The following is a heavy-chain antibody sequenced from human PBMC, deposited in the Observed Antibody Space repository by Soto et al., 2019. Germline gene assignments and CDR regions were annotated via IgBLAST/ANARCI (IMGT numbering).Heavy chain of an antibody. CDR2: IWYDGSNK. CDR1: GFTFSSYG. J-gene: IGHJ3*02. CDR3: ARENTVGGGDAFDI. V-gene: IGHV3-33*01. Sequence: QVQLVESGGGVVQPGRSLRLSCAASGFTFSSYGMHWVRQAPGKGLEWVAVIWYDGSNKYYADSVKGRFTISRDNSKNTLYLQMNGLGAEDTAVYYCARENTVGGGDAFDIWGQGTMVTVSS. D-gene: IGHD4-17*01.